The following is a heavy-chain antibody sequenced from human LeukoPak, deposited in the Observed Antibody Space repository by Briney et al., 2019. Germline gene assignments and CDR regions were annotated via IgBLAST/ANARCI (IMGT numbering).Heavy chain of an antibody. Sequence: SETLSLTCAVYGGSFSGYYWSWLRQPPGKGLEWIGEINHSGSTNYNPSTQSRVIISVDTSKNQFSLKLSSETDADAAVFCFGRGGGDAFGELLPHYYYYMDVWGKGTTVTVSS. CDR3: GRGGGDAFGELLPHYYYYMDV. D-gene: IGHD3-10*01. J-gene: IGHJ6*03. V-gene: IGHV4-34*01. CDR2: INHSGST. CDR1: GGSFSGYY.